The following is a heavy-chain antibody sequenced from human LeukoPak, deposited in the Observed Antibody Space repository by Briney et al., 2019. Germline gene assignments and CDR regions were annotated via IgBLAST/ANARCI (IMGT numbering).Heavy chain of an antibody. D-gene: IGHD7-27*01. Sequence: GGSLRLSCAASGFPFSSYAMTWVRQAPGKGPEWVSDINASGGTPYYADSVKGRFTISRDSSKNTLYLHMNSLRPGDTATYYCAKTYWGSVYDYWGPGTVVTVSS. V-gene: IGHV3-23*01. CDR3: AKTYWGSVYDY. CDR2: INASGGTP. J-gene: IGHJ4*02. CDR1: GFPFSSYA.